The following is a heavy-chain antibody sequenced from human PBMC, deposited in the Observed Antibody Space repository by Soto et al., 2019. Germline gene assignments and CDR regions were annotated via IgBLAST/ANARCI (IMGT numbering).Heavy chain of an antibody. CDR2: TYYRSKWYY. V-gene: IGHV6-1*01. CDR1: ADSVSSNSAG. Sequence: LSLTCAIPADSVSSNSAGWSWVRQSPSRGLEWLGRTYYRSKWYYEYAVSVRGRITINPDTSKNQYSLQLNSVTPEDTAVYFCARGEQYSGRIFDYWGQGTLVTVSS. J-gene: IGHJ4*01. CDR3: ARGEQYSGRIFDY. D-gene: IGHD1-26*01.